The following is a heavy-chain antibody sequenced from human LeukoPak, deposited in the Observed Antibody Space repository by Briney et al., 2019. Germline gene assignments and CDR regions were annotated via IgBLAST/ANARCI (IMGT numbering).Heavy chain of an antibody. V-gene: IGHV4-59*01. D-gene: IGHD6-19*01. J-gene: IGHJ4*02. CDR2: IYYSGST. Sequence: SETVSLTCTVSGGSISSYYWSWIRQPPGKGLEWIGYIYYSGSTNYNPSLKSRVTISVDTSKNQFSLKLSSVTAADTAMYYCARRAYSSGWYYFDYWGQETLVTVSS. CDR1: GGSISSYY. CDR3: ARRAYSSGWYYFDY.